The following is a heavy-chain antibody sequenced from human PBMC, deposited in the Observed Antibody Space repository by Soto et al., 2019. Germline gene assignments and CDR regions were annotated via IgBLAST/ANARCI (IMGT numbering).Heavy chain of an antibody. Sequence: GGSLRLSCAASGFTFSSYSMNWVRQAPGKGLEWVSSISSSSSYIYYADSVKGRFTISRDNAKNSLYLQMNSLRAEDTAVYYCARDGEVGATDLAWANWFDPWGQGTLVTVSS. CDR2: ISSSSSYI. J-gene: IGHJ5*02. D-gene: IGHD1-26*01. CDR3: ARDGEVGATDLAWANWFDP. V-gene: IGHV3-21*01. CDR1: GFTFSSYS.